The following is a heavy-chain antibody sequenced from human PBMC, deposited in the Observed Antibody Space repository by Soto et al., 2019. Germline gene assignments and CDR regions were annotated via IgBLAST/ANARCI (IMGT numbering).Heavy chain of an antibody. V-gene: IGHV3-21*01. CDR3: ARLLYYYDTSGYLFDP. CDR2: ISSSSSYI. J-gene: IGHJ5*02. CDR1: GFTFSSYR. Sequence: PGWSLRLCCAASGFTFSSYRMNWVRQAPGKGLEWVSSISSSSSYIYYADSVKGRFTISRDNAKNSLYLQMNNLRAEDTAVYYCARLLYYYDTSGYLFDPWGQGTLVTVSS. D-gene: IGHD3-22*01.